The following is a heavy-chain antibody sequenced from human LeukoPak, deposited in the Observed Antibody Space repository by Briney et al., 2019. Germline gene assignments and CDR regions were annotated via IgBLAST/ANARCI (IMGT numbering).Heavy chain of an antibody. J-gene: IGHJ6*02. CDR2: ISSSGGTI. CDR3: ARDRGVTLFYYGMDV. CDR1: GFTFSSHE. V-gene: IGHV3-48*03. D-gene: IGHD2-21*02. Sequence: PGGSLRLSCAASGFTFSSHEMNWVRQAPGKGLEWVSYISSSGGTIYYADSVKGRFTISRDNAKNSLYLQMNSLRAEDTAVYYCARDRGVTLFYYGMDVWGQGTTVTVSS.